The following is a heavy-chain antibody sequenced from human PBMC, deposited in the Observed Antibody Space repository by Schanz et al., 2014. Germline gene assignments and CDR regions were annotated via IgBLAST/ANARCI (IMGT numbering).Heavy chain of an antibody. CDR2: ISGSGAGT. CDR3: AKDDTQVNGMDV. Sequence: EVQLVESGGGFVQPGGSLRLSCAASGFIFSNFAMEWVRQAPGKGLEWVSAISGSGAGTYYADSVKGRFTISRDNSKNTLHLQMNSLRVEDTAVYYCAKDDTQVNGMDVWGQGTTVTVSS. J-gene: IGHJ6*02. V-gene: IGHV3-23*04. CDR1: GFIFSNFA.